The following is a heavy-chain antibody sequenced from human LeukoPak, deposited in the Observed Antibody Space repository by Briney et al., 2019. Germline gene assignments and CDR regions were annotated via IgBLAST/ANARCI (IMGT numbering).Heavy chain of an antibody. D-gene: IGHD2-8*02. CDR1: GDSISNSNYY. CDR2: IYYSGTT. V-gene: IGHV4-39*07. CDR3: ASRYSTGLHFDF. Sequence: SETLSLTCTVSGDSISNSNYYWGWIRQPPGKGLEWIGAIYYSGTTYYNPSLKSRVAISVDTSRNQFSLRLNSITAADTAVYYCASRYSTGLHFDFWGQGTLVPVSS. J-gene: IGHJ4*02.